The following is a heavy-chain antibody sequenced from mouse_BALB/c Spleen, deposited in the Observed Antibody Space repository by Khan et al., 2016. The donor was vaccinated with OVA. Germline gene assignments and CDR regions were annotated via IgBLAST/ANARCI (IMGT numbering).Heavy chain of an antibody. D-gene: IGHD2-1*01. CDR3: ANGNYGWFAY. Sequence: EVELVESGGGLLKPGGSLKLSCAASGFTFSSFAMSWVRQTPEKRLEWVATISSAGTYTFYPDSVKGRFTISRDNAKNTLFLQMNSLRSEDTAMYYSANGNYGWFAYWGQGTLVTVSA. CDR1: GFTFSSFA. J-gene: IGHJ3*01. V-gene: IGHV5-9-1*01. CDR2: ISSAGTYT.